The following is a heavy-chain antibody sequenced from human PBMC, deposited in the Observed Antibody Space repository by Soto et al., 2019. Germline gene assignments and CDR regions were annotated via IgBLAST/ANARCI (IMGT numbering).Heavy chain of an antibody. CDR1: GGSVSSGSYY. J-gene: IGHJ6*04. V-gene: IGHV4-61*01. CDR2: IYYSGST. Sequence: QVQLQESGPGLVKPSETLSLTCTVSGGSVSSGSYYWSWIRQPPGKGLEWIGYIYYSGSTNYNPSLKSRVTISVDTSKNQFPLKLSSVAAADTAVYYCARAEGYSYGYGYYYYYGMDVWGKGTTVTVSS. CDR3: ARAEGYSYGYGYYYYYGMDV. D-gene: IGHD5-18*01.